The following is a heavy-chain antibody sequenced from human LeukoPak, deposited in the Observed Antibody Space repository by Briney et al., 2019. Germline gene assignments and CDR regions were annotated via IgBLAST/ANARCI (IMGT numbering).Heavy chain of an antibody. V-gene: IGHV3-30*18. Sequence: GGSLRLSCAASGFTFSSYGMHWVRQAPGKGLEWVAVISYDGSNKYYADSVKGRFTISRDNSKNTLYLQMNSLRAEDTALYYCAKEKYNSGRYYYYGMDVWGQGTTVTVSS. J-gene: IGHJ6*02. CDR2: ISYDGSNK. D-gene: IGHD6-19*01. CDR3: AKEKYNSGRYYYYGMDV. CDR1: GFTFSSYG.